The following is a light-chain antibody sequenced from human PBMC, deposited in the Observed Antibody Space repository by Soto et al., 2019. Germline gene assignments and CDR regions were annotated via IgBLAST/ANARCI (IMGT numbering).Light chain of an antibody. J-gene: IGKJ1*01. V-gene: IGKV1-6*01. CDR3: LQDYSYPRT. CDR2: ATS. Sequence: AIQMTQSASSLSASVGDRVTITCRASQDIRTELGWYQQKPGNAPKLLIYATSILQSGVPSRFSGIGSGTDFTLTISSLQPEDFATYYCLQDYSYPRTFGQGTKVDIK. CDR1: QDIRTE.